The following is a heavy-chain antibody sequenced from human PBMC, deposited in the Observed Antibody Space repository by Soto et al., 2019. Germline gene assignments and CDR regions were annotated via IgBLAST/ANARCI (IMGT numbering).Heavy chain of an antibody. D-gene: IGHD6-6*01. Sequence: SLRLSCAASGLTFSSYWMSWVRQAPGKGLEWVANIKQDGSQKYYVDSVKGRFTISRDNAKNSLYLQMNSLRVEDTAVYYCAKVIRADSTSSNFYYYSGTDVWGQGTTVTVSS. J-gene: IGHJ6*02. CDR3: AKVIRADSTSSNFYYYSGTDV. CDR2: IKQDGSQK. CDR1: GLTFSSYW. V-gene: IGHV3-7*01.